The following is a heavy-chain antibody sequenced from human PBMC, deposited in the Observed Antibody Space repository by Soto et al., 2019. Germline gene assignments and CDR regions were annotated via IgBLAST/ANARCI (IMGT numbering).Heavy chain of an antibody. V-gene: IGHV5-10-1*01. J-gene: IGHJ4*02. CDR1: GYSFTSYW. D-gene: IGHD5-12*01. CDR2: IDPSDSYT. Sequence: GESLKISCKGSGYSFTSYWISWVRQMPGKGLEWMGRIDPSDSYTNYSPSFQGHVTISADKSISAAYLQWSSLKASDTAMYYCARDQMATIEYYFDYWGQGTLVTVSS. CDR3: ARDQMATIEYYFDY.